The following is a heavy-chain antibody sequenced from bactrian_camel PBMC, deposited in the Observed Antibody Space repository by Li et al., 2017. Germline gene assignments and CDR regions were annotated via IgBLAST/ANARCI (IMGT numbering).Heavy chain of an antibody. V-gene: IGHV3S57*01. CDR2: IDNKGRI. J-gene: IGHJ4*01. Sequence: HVQLVESGGGSVQTGGSLRLSCAASGRTYTNWCMGWFRQVPGKEREGLATIDNKGRIAYADSVKGRFTISQDNASKTMVLQMNSLKPEDTAMYHCAVYDAYAGRCSFREDVYDYWGRGTQVTVS. D-gene: IGHD4*01. CDR1: GRTYTNWC. CDR3: AVYDAYAGRCSFREDVYDY.